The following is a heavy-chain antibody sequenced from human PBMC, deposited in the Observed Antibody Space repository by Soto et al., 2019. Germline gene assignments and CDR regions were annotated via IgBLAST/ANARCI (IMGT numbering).Heavy chain of an antibody. CDR2: INWNSGSI. D-gene: IGHD6-13*01. J-gene: IGHJ1*01. V-gene: IGHV3-9*01. CDR3: VKDESINWYSGHFRH. Sequence: GGSLRLSCAASGFTFDDYAMHWVRQVPGKGLEWVSGINWNSGSIGYGDSVKGRFAISRDNAKNSLHLQMNSLSAEDTAFYYCVKDESINWYSGHFRHWGQGTLVTVPS. CDR1: GFTFDDYA.